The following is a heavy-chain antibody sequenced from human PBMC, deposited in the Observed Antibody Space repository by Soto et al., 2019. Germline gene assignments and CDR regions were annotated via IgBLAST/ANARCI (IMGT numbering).Heavy chain of an antibody. V-gene: IGHV4-59*01. J-gene: IGHJ5*02. CDR1: GGSISSYY. Sequence: SETLSLTCTVSGGSISSYYWSWIRQPPGKGLEWIGYIYYSGSTNYNPSLKRRATISVDTSKNQFSLKLSSVTAADTAVYYCARDGEGNWLRGLVRGNWFDPWGQGTLVTVSS. CDR2: IYYSGST. D-gene: IGHD3-10*01. CDR3: ARDGEGNWLRGLVRGNWFDP.